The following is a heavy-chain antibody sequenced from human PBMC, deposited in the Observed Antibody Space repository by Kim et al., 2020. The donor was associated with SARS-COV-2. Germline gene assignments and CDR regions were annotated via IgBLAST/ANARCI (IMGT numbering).Heavy chain of an antibody. CDR2: ISGSGGST. CDR1: GFTFSSYA. D-gene: IGHD2-2*01. CDR3: AKDIVVVPRSVLEGLLSLGFDY. J-gene: IGHJ4*02. V-gene: IGHV3-23*01. Sequence: GGSLRLSCAASGFTFSSYAMSWVRQAPGKGLEWVSAISGSGGSTYYADSVKGRFTISRDNSKNTLYLQMNSLRAEDTAVYYCAKDIVVVPRSVLEGLLSLGFDYWGQGTLVTVSS.